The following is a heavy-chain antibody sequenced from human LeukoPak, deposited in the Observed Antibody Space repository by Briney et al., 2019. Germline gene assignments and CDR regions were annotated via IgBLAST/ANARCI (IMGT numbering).Heavy chain of an antibody. D-gene: IGHD1-1*01. CDR2: INTDESGT. CDR3: ARGNAHALDI. CDR1: RCTFSSYW. Sequence: PGGSLRLACAASRCTFSSYWMHWVRQAPGEGLGWVSRINTDESGTSYADSVKGRFTISRDNAKTTLYLQMNSLRAEDTAVYYCARGNAHALDIWGQGTMVTVSS. V-gene: IGHV3-74*01. J-gene: IGHJ3*02.